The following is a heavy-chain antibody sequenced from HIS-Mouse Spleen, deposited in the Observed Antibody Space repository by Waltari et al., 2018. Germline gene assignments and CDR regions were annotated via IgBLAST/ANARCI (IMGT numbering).Heavy chain of an antibody. V-gene: IGHV4-34*01. CDR3: ARATVKRFDP. D-gene: IGHD4-17*01. CDR1: GGSFSGYY. CDR2: INHSGST. Sequence: QVQLQQWGAGLLKPSETLSLTCAVYGGSFSGYYWSWIRQPPGKGLGWIGEINHSGSTNYNPSLKSRVTISVDTSKNQFSLKLSSVTAADTAVYYCARATVKRFDPWGQGTLVTVSS. J-gene: IGHJ5*02.